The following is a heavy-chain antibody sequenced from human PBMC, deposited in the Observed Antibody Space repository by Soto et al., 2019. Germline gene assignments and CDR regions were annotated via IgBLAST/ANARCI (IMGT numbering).Heavy chain of an antibody. J-gene: IGHJ5*02. CDR2: MNPNSGNT. Sequence: QVQLVQSGAEVKKPGASVKVSCKASGYTFTSYDINWVRQATGQGLEWMGCMNPNSGNTGYAQKFQGRVTMTRNTSISTAYMELSSLRSEDTAVYYCAREYYDFWSGPSQYKWFDPWGQGTLVTVSS. CDR3: AREYYDFWSGPSQYKWFDP. CDR1: GYTFTSYD. D-gene: IGHD3-3*01. V-gene: IGHV1-8*01.